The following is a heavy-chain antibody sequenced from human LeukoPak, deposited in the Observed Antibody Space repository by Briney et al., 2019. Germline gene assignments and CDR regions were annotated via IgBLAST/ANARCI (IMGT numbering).Heavy chain of an antibody. J-gene: IGHJ6*03. D-gene: IGHD3-22*01. V-gene: IGHV4-38-2*01. CDR2: IYHSGST. CDR3: ARLGPYYYDSSGYYLGYYYYYMDV. Sequence: PSETLSLTCAVSGYSISSGYYWGWIRQPPGKGLEWIGSIYHSGSTYYNPSLKSRVTISVDTSKNQFSLRLSSVTAADTAVYYCARLGPYYYDSSGYYLGYYYYYMDVWGKGTTVTVSS. CDR1: GYSISSGYY.